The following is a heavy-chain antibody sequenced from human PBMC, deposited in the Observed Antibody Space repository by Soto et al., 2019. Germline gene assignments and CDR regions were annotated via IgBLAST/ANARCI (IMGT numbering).Heavy chain of an antibody. CDR2: ISGSGGST. CDR3: AKARVKATTDRPWRELDY. CDR1: GFTFSSYA. D-gene: IGHD5-12*01. J-gene: IGHJ4*02. Sequence: EVQLLESGGGLVQPGGSLRFSCAASGFTFSSYAMSWVRQAPGKGLEWVSAISGSGGSTYYADSVKGRFTISRDNSQNTLYLQMHSLRAEDTAVYYCAKARVKATTDRPWRELDYWGQGTLVTVSS. V-gene: IGHV3-23*01.